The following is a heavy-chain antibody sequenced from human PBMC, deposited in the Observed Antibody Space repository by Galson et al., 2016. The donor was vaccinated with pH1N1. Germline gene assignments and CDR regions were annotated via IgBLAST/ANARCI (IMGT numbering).Heavy chain of an antibody. D-gene: IGHD2-15*01. Sequence: QSGAEVKKPGESLKISCEGFGYSLTNYWIVWVRQMPGKGLEWMGIIYLGDSHTTYSPSFQGRVTFSADKSISTAYLQWSSLKASDTAIYYCARLDRYCSGGTCFTFWFDPWGQGTLVTVSS. J-gene: IGHJ5*02. CDR3: ARLDRYCSGGTCFTFWFDP. V-gene: IGHV5-51*01. CDR2: IYLGDSHT. CDR1: GYSLTNYW.